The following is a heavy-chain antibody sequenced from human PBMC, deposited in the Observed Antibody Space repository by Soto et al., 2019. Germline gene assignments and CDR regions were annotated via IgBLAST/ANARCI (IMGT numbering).Heavy chain of an antibody. CDR2: ISFSGST. CDR1: RNSIRNNDHY. Sequence: QVQLQESGPGLVKPSQTLSLTCTVSRNSIRNNDHYWTWIRQYPGKGLEWIGYISFSGSTDSNPSLKSRVTISADTSKNQFSLNLNSMSAADTAVYFCAGGPNPYYFDWWGQGTLVTVSS. CDR3: AGGPNPYYFDW. D-gene: IGHD2-8*01. V-gene: IGHV4-31*03. J-gene: IGHJ4*02.